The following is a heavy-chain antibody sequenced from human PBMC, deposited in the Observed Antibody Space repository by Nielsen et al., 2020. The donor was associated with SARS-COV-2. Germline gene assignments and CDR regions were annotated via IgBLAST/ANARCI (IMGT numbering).Heavy chain of an antibody. CDR3: AKAGGLLMTTVTPGFDY. D-gene: IGHD4-17*01. CDR1: GFTVSSNY. Sequence: GESLKISCAASGFTVSSNYMSWVRQAPGKGLEWVSAISGSGGSTYYADSVKGRFTISRDNSKNTLYLQMNSLRAEDTAVYYCAKAGGLLMTTVTPGFDYWGQGTLVTVSS. CDR2: ISGSGGST. V-gene: IGHV3-23*01. J-gene: IGHJ4*02.